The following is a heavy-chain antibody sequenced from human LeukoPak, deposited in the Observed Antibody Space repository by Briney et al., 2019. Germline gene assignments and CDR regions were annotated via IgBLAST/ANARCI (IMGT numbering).Heavy chain of an antibody. CDR3: ARRYDFSAPFDY. D-gene: IGHD3-3*01. Sequence: SETLSLTCTVYGGSFSSSSYYWGWIRQPPGKGLEWVGSIYYSGSTYYNPSLKSRVTISVDTSKNQFSLKLSSVTAADTAVYYCARRYDFSAPFDYWGQGTLVTVSS. J-gene: IGHJ4*02. V-gene: IGHV4-39*01. CDR1: GGSFSSSSYY. CDR2: IYYSGST.